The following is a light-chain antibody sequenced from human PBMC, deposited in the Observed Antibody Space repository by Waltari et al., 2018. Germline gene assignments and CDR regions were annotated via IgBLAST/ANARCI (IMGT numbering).Light chain of an antibody. CDR1: QGINKE. J-gene: IGKJ3*01. CDR2: AAY. CDR3: QQDYTTPFT. Sequence: DIQMTQSPSSLSASVGDRVTVTCRSSQGINKELSWYQQKPGKAPTLLIYAAYSLQTGVSSRFRGSGSGTDFTLTISSLQPEDVATSYCQQDYTTPFTFGPGTKLDIK. V-gene: IGKV1-27*01.